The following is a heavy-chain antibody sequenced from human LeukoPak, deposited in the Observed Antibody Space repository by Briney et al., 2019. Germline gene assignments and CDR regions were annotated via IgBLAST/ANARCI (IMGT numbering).Heavy chain of an antibody. V-gene: IGHV3-21*04. CDR1: GFTFSSYS. D-gene: IGHD3-10*01. CDR2: ISSSSSYT. CDR3: ARDSSGSGRHYYYMDV. Sequence: GGSLRLSCAASGFTFSSYSMNWVRQAPGKGLEWVSSISSSSSYTYYADSVKGRFTISRDNSKNTLYLQMNSLRAEDTAVYYCARDSSGSGRHYYYMDVWGKGTTVTVSS. J-gene: IGHJ6*03.